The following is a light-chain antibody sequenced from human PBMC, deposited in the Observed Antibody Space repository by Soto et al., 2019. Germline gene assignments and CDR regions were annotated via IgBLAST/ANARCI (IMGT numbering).Light chain of an antibody. V-gene: IGKV1-9*01. CDR1: QGISRY. Sequence: IQLTQSPSSLSASVGDSVTITCRASQGISRYLSWYQQKPGRAPKLLISAASTLQSGVPARFSGSGSGTDFTLSTTSLPPEDFATYYCQQLNTYPDTFGGGTKVEIK. CDR3: QQLNTYPDT. CDR2: AAS. J-gene: IGKJ4*01.